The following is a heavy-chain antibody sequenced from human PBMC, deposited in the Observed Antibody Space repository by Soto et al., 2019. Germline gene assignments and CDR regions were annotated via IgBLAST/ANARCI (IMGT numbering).Heavy chain of an antibody. CDR2: ISASNGNT. V-gene: IGHV1-18*04. Sequence: QGQLVQSGAEVKKPGASVKVSCKASGYTFNKYSIIWVRQAPGQGLEWMGWISASNGNTDFAQKFQGRVTMAIDTSTSAAYMESRSLRSDDTAVFYCTRGHGDFAGDFDYWCQGTLVTVSS. J-gene: IGHJ4*02. D-gene: IGHD4-17*01. CDR3: TRGHGDFAGDFDY. CDR1: GYTFNKYS.